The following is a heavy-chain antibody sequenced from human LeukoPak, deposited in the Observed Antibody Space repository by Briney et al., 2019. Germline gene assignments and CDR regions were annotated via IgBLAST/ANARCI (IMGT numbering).Heavy chain of an antibody. Sequence: SVKVSCKASGGTFSSYAISWVRQAPGQGLEWMGGIIPIFGTANYAQKFQGRVTITADESTSTAYMELSSLRSEDTAVYYCASPSNQLRYFGPYYYYYYMDVWGKGTTVTISS. V-gene: IGHV1-69*13. CDR1: GGTFSSYA. CDR2: IIPIFGTA. J-gene: IGHJ6*03. CDR3: ASPSNQLRYFGPYYYYYYMDV. D-gene: IGHD3-9*01.